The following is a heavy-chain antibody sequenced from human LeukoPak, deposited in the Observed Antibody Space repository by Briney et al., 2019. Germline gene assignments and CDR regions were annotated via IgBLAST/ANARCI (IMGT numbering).Heavy chain of an antibody. CDR1: GDSVSSNSAT. Sequence: SQTLSLTCAISGDSVSSNSATWYWVRQSPSRGLGWLGRTYYRSKWYNDYAVSVKSRITINPDTSKNHFSLQLNSVTPEDTAVYYCARVSSGYILDYWGQGTLVTVSS. CDR2: TYYRSKWYN. CDR3: ARVSSGYILDY. D-gene: IGHD3-22*01. J-gene: IGHJ4*02. V-gene: IGHV6-1*01.